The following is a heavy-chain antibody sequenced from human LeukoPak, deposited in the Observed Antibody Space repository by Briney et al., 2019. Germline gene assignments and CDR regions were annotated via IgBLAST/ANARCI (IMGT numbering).Heavy chain of an antibody. Sequence: GGSLRLSCAASGFTFSSYEMNWVRQAPGKGLEWVSYISSSGSTIYYADSVKGRFAISRDNSKSTLYLQMNSLRAEDTAVYYCARDSSPIQPCYYMDVWGKGTTVTVSS. CDR2: ISSSGSTI. CDR1: GFTFSSYE. D-gene: IGHD1-1*01. CDR3: ARDSSPIQPCYYMDV. V-gene: IGHV3-48*03. J-gene: IGHJ6*03.